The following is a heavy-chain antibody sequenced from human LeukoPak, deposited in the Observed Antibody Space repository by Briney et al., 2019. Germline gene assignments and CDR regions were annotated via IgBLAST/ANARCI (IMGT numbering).Heavy chain of an antibody. Sequence: SQTLSLTCAVSGGSISSGGYSWSWIRQPPGKRLEWIGYIYYSGSTNYNPSLKSRVTISVDTSKNQFSLKLSSVTAADTAVYYCARELWPGFDPWGQGTLVTVSS. CDR1: GGSISSGGYS. V-gene: IGHV4-30-4*07. CDR2: IYYSGST. CDR3: ARELWPGFDP. J-gene: IGHJ5*02. D-gene: IGHD5-18*01.